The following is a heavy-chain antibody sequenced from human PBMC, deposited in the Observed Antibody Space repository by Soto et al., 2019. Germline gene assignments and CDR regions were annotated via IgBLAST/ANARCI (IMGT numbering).Heavy chain of an antibody. V-gene: IGHV4-34*01. D-gene: IGHD2-2*01. Sequence: PSETLSLTCAVCGGSFSGYYWSWIRQPPGKGLEWIGEINHSGSTNYNPSLKSRVTISVDTSKNQFSLKLSSVTAADTAVYYCARGNGRYCSSTSCFPSRGHYYYYYGMDVWGQGTTVTVSS. J-gene: IGHJ6*02. CDR3: ARGNGRYCSSTSCFPSRGHYYYYYGMDV. CDR1: GGSFSGYY. CDR2: INHSGST.